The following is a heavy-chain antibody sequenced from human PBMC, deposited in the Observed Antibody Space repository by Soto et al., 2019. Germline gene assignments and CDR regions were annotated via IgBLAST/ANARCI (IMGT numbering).Heavy chain of an antibody. CDR1: GGSISSSSYY. Sequence: SETLSLTCTVSGGSISSSSYYWGWIRQPPGKGLEWIGSIYYSGSTYYNPSLKSRVTISVDTSKNQFSLKLSSVTAADTAVYYCARIPIIAARLFDYWGQGTLVTVSS. CDR2: IYYSGST. V-gene: IGHV4-39*01. D-gene: IGHD6-6*01. CDR3: ARIPIIAARLFDY. J-gene: IGHJ4*02.